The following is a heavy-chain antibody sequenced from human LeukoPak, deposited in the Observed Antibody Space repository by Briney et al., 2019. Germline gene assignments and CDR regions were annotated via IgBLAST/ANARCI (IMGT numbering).Heavy chain of an antibody. CDR2: IRPTGGGP. D-gene: IGHD6-13*01. V-gene: IGHV3-23*01. J-gene: IGHJ3*02. CDR3: ARDYTRGRISWHGQQPPASDAFDI. Sequence: AGPLRLSCATSGFTHSSSSMSCFRPAPRKRLERVSAIRPTGGGPYYDDSVKGRLSISRANAKNPLYLQMNRLRAEDTAVYYCARDYTRGRISWHGQQPPASDAFDIWGQGTMVTVSS. CDR1: GFTHSSSS.